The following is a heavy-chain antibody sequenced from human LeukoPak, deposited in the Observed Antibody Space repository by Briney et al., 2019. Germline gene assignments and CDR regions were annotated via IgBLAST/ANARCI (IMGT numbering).Heavy chain of an antibody. D-gene: IGHD2-8*01. CDR1: GYSFASSW. Sequence: GESLKISCKGSGYSFASSWIGWVRQMPGKGLEWMGIIYPDDSDTRYSPSFEGQITISVDKSISTAYLQWSSPKASDTAVYYCARHGHCTNGVCYSNYYYHMDVWGKGTTVTVSS. J-gene: IGHJ6*03. V-gene: IGHV5-51*01. CDR2: IYPDDSDT. CDR3: ARHGHCTNGVCYSNYYYHMDV.